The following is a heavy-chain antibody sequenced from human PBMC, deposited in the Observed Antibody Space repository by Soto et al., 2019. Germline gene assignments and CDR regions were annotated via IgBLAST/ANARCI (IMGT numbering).Heavy chain of an antibody. J-gene: IGHJ4*02. CDR3: ARGRGDTAMAWYY. CDR2: IYYSGST. CDR1: GGSIRSYY. D-gene: IGHD5-18*01. Sequence: SETLSLTCTVSGGSIRSYYWSWIRQPPGKGLEWIGYIYYSGSTKYNPSLKSRVTISVDTSKNQFSLKLSSVTAADTAVYYCARGRGDTAMAWYYWGQGTLVTVSS. V-gene: IGHV4-59*01.